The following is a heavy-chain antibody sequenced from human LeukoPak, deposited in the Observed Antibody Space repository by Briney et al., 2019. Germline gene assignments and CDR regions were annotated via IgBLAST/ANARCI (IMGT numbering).Heavy chain of an antibody. J-gene: IGHJ4*02. Sequence: GGSLRLSCVASKFTFNTYAMHWVRQAPGRGLEWVSGISGHGSMTFYADSVKGRFTISRDNSKNTLYLQMNSLRAEDTAVYYCAKDFQTDRGRYFDYWGQGTLVTVSS. CDR2: ISGHGSMT. CDR1: KFTFNTYA. CDR3: AKDFQTDRGRYFDY. D-gene: IGHD3-10*01. V-gene: IGHV3-23*01.